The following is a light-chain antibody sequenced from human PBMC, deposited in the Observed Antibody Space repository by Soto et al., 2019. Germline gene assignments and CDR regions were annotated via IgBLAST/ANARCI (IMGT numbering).Light chain of an antibody. CDR2: TAS. J-gene: IGKJ2*01. V-gene: IGKV1-12*01. CDR3: QQADTFPPT. CDR1: QDIGDS. Sequence: DIQMTQSPSSPSASVGDRVTITCRASQDIGDSLAWYQQKPGKAPNLLIHTASSLQSGVPSRFSGGGSGTDFTLTITSLQPEDFATYYCQQADTFPPTFGHGTKVDI.